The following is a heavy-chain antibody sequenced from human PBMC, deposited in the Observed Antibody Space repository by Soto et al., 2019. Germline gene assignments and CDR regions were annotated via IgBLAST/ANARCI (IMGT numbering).Heavy chain of an antibody. Sequence: QVPLVQSGAEVKKPGASVKVSCKASGYTFTSYAMHWVRQAPGQRLEWMGWINAGNGNTKYSQKFQGRVTITRDTSASTAYMELSSLRSEDTAVYYCARITRSERRRGGGNFDYWGQGTLVTVSS. V-gene: IGHV1-3*01. J-gene: IGHJ4*02. D-gene: IGHD1-1*01. CDR3: ARITRSERRRGGGNFDY. CDR1: GYTFTSYA. CDR2: INAGNGNT.